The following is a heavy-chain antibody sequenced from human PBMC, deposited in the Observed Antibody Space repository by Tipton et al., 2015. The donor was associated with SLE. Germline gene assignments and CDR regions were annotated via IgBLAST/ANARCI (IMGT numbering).Heavy chain of an antibody. Sequence: TLSLICTVSGGSFTSHFWSLIRQPPGKGLEWIGNIYYIGNTNYNPSLKSRVTISVDTSKNQFSLKLNSVTAADTAVYYCVGDYGDSKFDHWGQGMMVTVSS. D-gene: IGHD4-17*01. CDR1: GGSFTSHF. CDR3: VGDYGDSKFDH. J-gene: IGHJ4*02. CDR2: IYYIGNT. V-gene: IGHV4-59*11.